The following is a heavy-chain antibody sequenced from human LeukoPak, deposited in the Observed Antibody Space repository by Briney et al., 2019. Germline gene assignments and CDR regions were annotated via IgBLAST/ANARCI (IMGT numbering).Heavy chain of an antibody. CDR1: GGSISSYY. CDR2: IYYSGST. Sequence: SETLSLTCTVSGGSISSYYWSWIRQPPGKGLEWIGHIYYSGSTNYNPSLKSRVTISVDTSKNQFSLKLSFVTAADTAVYYCARVGRQWLGYYYYGMDVWGQGTTVTVSS. D-gene: IGHD6-19*01. J-gene: IGHJ6*02. V-gene: IGHV4-59*01. CDR3: ARVGRQWLGYYYYGMDV.